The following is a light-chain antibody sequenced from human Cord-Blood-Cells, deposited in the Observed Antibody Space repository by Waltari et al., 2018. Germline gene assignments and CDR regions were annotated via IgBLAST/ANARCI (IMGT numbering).Light chain of an antibody. CDR1: QSVSSSY. CDR2: GAS. J-gene: IGKJ1*01. CDR3: QQYGSSPPWT. V-gene: IGKV3-20*01. Sequence: EIVLTQSPGTLSLSPGERVTLSCRASQSVSSSYLAWYQQKPGQAPRRLIYGASSRATGIPDRVSGSGAGTDFTLTISRLEPEDFAVYYCQQYGSSPPWTFGQGTKVEIK.